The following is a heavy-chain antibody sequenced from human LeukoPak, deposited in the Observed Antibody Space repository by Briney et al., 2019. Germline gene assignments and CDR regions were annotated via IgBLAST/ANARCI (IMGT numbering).Heavy chain of an antibody. J-gene: IGHJ6*02. CDR1: GFTFSSYA. CDR2: ISYDGSNK. D-gene: IGHD6-13*01. V-gene: IGHV3-30-3*01. Sequence: GGSLRLSCAASGFTFSSYAMHWVRQAPGKGLEWVAVISYDGSNKYYADSVKGRFTISRDKSKNTLYLQMNSLRAEDTAVYYCARDPTSSSWYSYYYGMDVWGQGTTVTVSS. CDR3: ARDPTSSSWYSYYYGMDV.